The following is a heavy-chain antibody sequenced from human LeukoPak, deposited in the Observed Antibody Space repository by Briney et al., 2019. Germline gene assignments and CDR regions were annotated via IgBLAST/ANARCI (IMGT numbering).Heavy chain of an antibody. CDR1: GFTFDDYA. V-gene: IGHV3-9*03. Sequence: GGSLRLSCAASGFTFDDYAMHWARQAPGKGLEWVSGISWNGGSIGYADSVKGRFTISRDNAKNSLYLQMNSLRAEDMALYYCAKDISPFYSSSWLIRAFDIWGQGTMVTVSS. D-gene: IGHD6-13*01. J-gene: IGHJ3*02. CDR3: AKDISPFYSSSWLIRAFDI. CDR2: ISWNGGSI.